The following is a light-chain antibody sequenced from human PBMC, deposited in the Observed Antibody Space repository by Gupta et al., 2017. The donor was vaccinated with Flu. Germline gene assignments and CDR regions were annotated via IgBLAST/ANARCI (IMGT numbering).Light chain of an antibody. CDR2: GAS. CDR1: QSLSSSY. V-gene: IGKV3-20*01. J-gene: IGKJ1*01. Sequence: EIVLAQSRVTLSLSPGESATHSCRDSQSLSSSYLAWHQQKPRQAPRLLIYGASSRATVTPDRFSGSGSGTVFTLTISRLEPEDFAVYYCQQYGSSPTTFGQGTKVEIK. CDR3: QQYGSSPTT.